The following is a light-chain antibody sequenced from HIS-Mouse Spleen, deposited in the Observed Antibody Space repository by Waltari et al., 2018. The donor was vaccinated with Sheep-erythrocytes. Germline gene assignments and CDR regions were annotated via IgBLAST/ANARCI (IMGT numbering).Light chain of an antibody. CDR1: QSVLYSSNNKNY. Sequence: IVMTQSPDSWAVSLVERDTINCQSSQSVLYSSNNKNYLAWYQQKPGQPPKLLIYWASTRESGVPDRFSGSGSGTDFTLTISSLQAEDVAVYYCQQYYSTPYTFGQGTKLEIK. CDR2: WAS. J-gene: IGKJ2*01. V-gene: IGKV4-1*01. CDR3: QQYYSTPYT.